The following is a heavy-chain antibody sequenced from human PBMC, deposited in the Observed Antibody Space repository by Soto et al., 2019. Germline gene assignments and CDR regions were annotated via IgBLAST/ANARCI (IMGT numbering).Heavy chain of an antibody. CDR1: GGSISRGGYY. CDR3: ARDRMYDSSGYYYPHCDY. D-gene: IGHD3-22*01. J-gene: IGHJ4*02. Sequence: SETLSLTCTVSGGSISRGGYYWSWIRQNPGKGLEWIGYTYNSVSTYYNPSLKSRVTISLDTSKNQFSLKLSSVTAADTAVYYCARDRMYDSSGYYYPHCDYWGQGTLVTVSS. V-gene: IGHV4-30-4*08. CDR2: TYNSVST.